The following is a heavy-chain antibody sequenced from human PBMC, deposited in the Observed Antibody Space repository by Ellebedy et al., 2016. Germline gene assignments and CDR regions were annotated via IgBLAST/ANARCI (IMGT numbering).Heavy chain of an antibody. J-gene: IGHJ2*01. CDR3: AGESAGAHDSRGYIHWAFDL. Sequence: ASVKVSCKASGYNFSAYAIHWVRQAPGHSLEWMGWINTGNGITKYSQKFQGRVTFTRDTSARTAYMELSSLRFEDQAVYFWAGESAGAHDSRGYIHWAFDLWGRGTLVTVSS. CDR2: INTGNGIT. D-gene: IGHD3-22*01. CDR1: GYNFSAYA. V-gene: IGHV1-3*04.